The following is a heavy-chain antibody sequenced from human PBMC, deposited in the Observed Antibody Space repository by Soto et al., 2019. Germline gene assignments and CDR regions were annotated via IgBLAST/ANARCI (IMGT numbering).Heavy chain of an antibody. CDR3: GSSASPDAY. J-gene: IGHJ4*02. CDR1: GFIFNSYS. D-gene: IGHD3-22*01. Sequence: EVQLVESGGGLVQPGGSLRLSCVASGFIFNSYSMNWVRQAPGKGLEWNSYINSGSTSVFYADSVKGRFTISRDNAKNSLYLQMNSLRAEDTAVYYCGSSASPDAYWGQGTLVTVSS. V-gene: IGHV3-48*01. CDR2: INSGSTSV.